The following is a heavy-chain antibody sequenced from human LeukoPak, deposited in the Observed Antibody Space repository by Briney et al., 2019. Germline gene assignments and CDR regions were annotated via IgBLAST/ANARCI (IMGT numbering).Heavy chain of an antibody. CDR1: GGSINNTNYY. J-gene: IGHJ4*02. Sequence: SETLSLTCTVSGGSINNTNYYWGWIRQPPGKGLEWIGGIYYSGSIYDNPSLKSRVTLSVDMSKSQFSLKLTSVTAADTAVYYCARVEDYDILTGFDYWGQGTLVTVSS. CDR3: ARVEDYDILTGFDY. CDR2: IYYSGSI. D-gene: IGHD3-9*01. V-gene: IGHV4-39*01.